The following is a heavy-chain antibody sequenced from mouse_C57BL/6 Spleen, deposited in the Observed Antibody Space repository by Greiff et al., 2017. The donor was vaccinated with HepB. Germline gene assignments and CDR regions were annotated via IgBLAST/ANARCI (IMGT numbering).Heavy chain of an antibody. CDR3: ARVLITTVVATGDYWYVDV. V-gene: IGHV1-22*01. D-gene: IGHD1-1*01. Sequence: EVQLQQSGPELVKPGASVKMSCKASGYTFTDYNMHWVKQSQGKSLEWIGYINPNNGGTSYNQKFKGKATLTVNKSSSTAYMELRSLTSEDSAVYYCARVLITTVVATGDYWYVDVWGTGTTVTVSS. CDR1: GYTFTDYN. CDR2: INPNNGGT. J-gene: IGHJ1*03.